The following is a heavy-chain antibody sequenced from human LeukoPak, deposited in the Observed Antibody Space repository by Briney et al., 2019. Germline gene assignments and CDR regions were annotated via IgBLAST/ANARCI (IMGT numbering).Heavy chain of an antibody. Sequence: GGSLRLSCAASGFTVSRNYMSWVRQAPGKGLEWVSDIYSGGSTYYADSVKGRFTISRDNSKDTLYLQMHSLRAEGTAVYYCAADEDYYDSSGQDAFDIWGQGTMVTVSS. CDR1: GFTVSRNY. CDR2: IYSGGST. D-gene: IGHD3-22*01. CDR3: AADEDYYDSSGQDAFDI. V-gene: IGHV3-53*01. J-gene: IGHJ3*02.